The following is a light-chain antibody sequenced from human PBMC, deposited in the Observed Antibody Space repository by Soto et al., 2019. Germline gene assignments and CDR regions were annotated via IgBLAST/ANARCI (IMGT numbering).Light chain of an antibody. J-gene: IGLJ2*01. Sequence: QSVLTQSPSASASLGASVKLTCTLSSGHSSYAIAWHQQQPEKGPRYLMKINSDGSHSKGDGIPDRFSGSSSGADRYLTISRLQSEDEADYYCQTWGSGIVVFGGGTKLTVL. CDR2: INSDGSH. CDR1: SGHSSYA. V-gene: IGLV4-69*02. CDR3: QTWGSGIVV.